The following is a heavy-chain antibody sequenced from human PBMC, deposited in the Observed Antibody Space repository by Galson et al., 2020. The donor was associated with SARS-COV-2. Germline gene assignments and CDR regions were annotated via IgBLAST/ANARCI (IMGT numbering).Heavy chain of an antibody. CDR1: GFTFSSYG. CDR3: AREGGFGIAADY. J-gene: IGHJ4*02. CDR2: IWYDGSNK. Sequence: PGGSLRLSCAASGFTFSSYGMHWVRQAPGKGLEWVAVIWYDGSNKYYADSVKGRFTISRDNSKNTLYLQMNSLRAEDTAVYYCAREGGFGIAADYWGQGTLVTVSS. V-gene: IGHV3-33*01. D-gene: IGHD6-13*01.